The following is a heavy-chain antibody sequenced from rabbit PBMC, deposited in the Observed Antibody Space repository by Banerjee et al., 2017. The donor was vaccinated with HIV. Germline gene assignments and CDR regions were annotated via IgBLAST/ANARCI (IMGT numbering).Heavy chain of an antibody. D-gene: IGHD6-1*01. Sequence: EESGGRLVNPDESLTLTCKASGFTFSRYYMFWVRQAPGKGLEWIGYIDPVFGSTYYASWVNGRFTISSDNAQNTVYLQLSSLTAADTATYFCARRYYTYGYAGYFNLWGQGTLVTVS. J-gene: IGHJ4*01. CDR1: GFTFSRYY. CDR3: ARRYYTYGYAGYFNL. V-gene: IGHV1S7*01. CDR2: IDPVFGST.